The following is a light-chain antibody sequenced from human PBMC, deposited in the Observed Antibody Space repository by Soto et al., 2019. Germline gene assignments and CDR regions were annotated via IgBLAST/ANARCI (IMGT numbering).Light chain of an antibody. CDR1: SSNIGDNT. CDR3: ATWDDSLNGWV. V-gene: IGLV1-44*01. Sequence: QSVLTQTPSASGTPGQRVAISCSGSSSNIGDNTVHWYQQLPGTAPKLLIYNNDRRPSGVPDRFSGSKSGTSASLAISGLQSEDEADYVCATWDDSLNGWVFGGGTKLTVL. CDR2: NND. J-gene: IGLJ3*02.